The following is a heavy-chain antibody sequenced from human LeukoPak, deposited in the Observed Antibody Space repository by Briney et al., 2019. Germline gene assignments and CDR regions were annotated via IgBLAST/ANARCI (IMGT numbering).Heavy chain of an antibody. J-gene: IGHJ4*02. D-gene: IGHD3-16*02. V-gene: IGHV3-9*01. CDR3: AKASSWGSYRYDYFDY. CDR1: GFTFDDYA. Sequence: PGGSLRLSCAASGFTFDDYAMHWVRQAPGKGLEWVSGISWNSGSIGYADSVKGRFTISRDNAKNSLYLQMNSLGAEDTALYYCAKASSWGSYRYDYFDYWGQGTLVTVSS. CDR2: ISWNSGSI.